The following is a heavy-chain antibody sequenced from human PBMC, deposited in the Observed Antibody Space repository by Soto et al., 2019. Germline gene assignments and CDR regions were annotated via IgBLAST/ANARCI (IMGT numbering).Heavy chain of an antibody. CDR1: GFTFSDYY. V-gene: IGHV3-11*01. CDR3: ARGRYMPTVTTGDDF. D-gene: IGHD4-17*01. J-gene: IGHJ4*02. Sequence: GGSTRLSCAASGFTFSDYYMSWIRQAPGKGLEWVSYISSSGSTIYYADSVKGRFTISRDNAKNSLYLQMNSLRAEDTALYYCARGRYMPTVTTGDDFWVQGTLVTVSS. CDR2: ISSSGSTI.